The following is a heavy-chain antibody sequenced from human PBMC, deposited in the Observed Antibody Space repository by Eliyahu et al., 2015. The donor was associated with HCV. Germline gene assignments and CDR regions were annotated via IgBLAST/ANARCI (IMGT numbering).Heavy chain of an antibody. J-gene: IGHJ4*02. CDR2: IDPSDSYI. D-gene: IGHD6-19*01. CDR1: GYSFTXYW. Sequence: EVQLVQSGAEVKKPGESLRIXCKGSGYSFTXYWISWVRQMPGKGLEWMGRIDPSDSYINYSPSFQGHVTISADKSISTAYLQWSSLKASDTAMYYCARRYSGWYYFDQWGQGTLVTVSS. CDR3: ARRYSGWYYFDQ. V-gene: IGHV5-10-1*03.